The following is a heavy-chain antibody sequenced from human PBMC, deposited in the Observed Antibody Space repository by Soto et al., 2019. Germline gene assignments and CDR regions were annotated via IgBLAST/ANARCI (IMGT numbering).Heavy chain of an antibody. Sequence: EVQLVESGGGLVQPGGSLRLSCAASGFTVSSSYLYWVRQAPGRGLEWVSSIYISGSTYYADSVQGRFTISRDNSKNTLYLQMNSLRAEDTVVYYCARGKVGTNPNWLDPWGQGTLVTVSS. V-gene: IGHV3-66*01. D-gene: IGHD1-26*01. CDR3: ARGKVGTNPNWLDP. CDR1: GFTVSSSY. J-gene: IGHJ5*02. CDR2: IYISGST.